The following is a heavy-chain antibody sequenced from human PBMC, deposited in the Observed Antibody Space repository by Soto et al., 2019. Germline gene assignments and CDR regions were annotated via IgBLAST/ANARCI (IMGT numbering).Heavy chain of an antibody. J-gene: IGHJ4*02. Sequence: QLQLQESGPGLVKPSETLSLTCTVAGGSISSSGYYWGWIRQPPGKGLEWIGSIYYSGSTYYNPSLKNRVTIPVDTSQNQFPLLLSAVTASETAVYYCARSGFTGYLPLYYWGQGTLVTVSS. CDR3: ARSGFTGYLPLYY. D-gene: IGHD3-9*01. CDR2: IYYSGST. V-gene: IGHV4-39*01. CDR1: GGSISSSGYY.